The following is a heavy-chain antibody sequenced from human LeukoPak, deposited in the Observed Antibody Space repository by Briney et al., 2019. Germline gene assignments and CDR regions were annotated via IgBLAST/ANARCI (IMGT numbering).Heavy chain of an antibody. V-gene: IGHV3-48*01. CDR1: GFTFSTYS. Sequence: GGSLRLSCAASGFTFSTYSMNWVRQAPGKGLEWVSYINSDSKTIYYADSVKGRFTISRDNDKHSLYLQMNSLRVEDTAMYYCATPFDYWGQGTLVTVSS. CDR3: ATPFDY. J-gene: IGHJ4*02. CDR2: INSDSKTI.